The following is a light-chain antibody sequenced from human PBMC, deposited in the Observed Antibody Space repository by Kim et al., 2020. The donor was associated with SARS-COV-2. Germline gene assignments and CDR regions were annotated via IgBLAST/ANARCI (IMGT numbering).Light chain of an antibody. CDR3: QQYGSSPPWT. Sequence: EIVLTQSPGTLSLSPGERATLSCRASQSVSSSYLAWYQQKPDQAPRLLIYGASSRATGIPDRFSGSGSGTDFTLTISRLEPEDFAVYYCQQYGSSPPWTFGQGTKVDIK. CDR1: QSVSSSY. V-gene: IGKV3-20*01. J-gene: IGKJ1*01. CDR2: GAS.